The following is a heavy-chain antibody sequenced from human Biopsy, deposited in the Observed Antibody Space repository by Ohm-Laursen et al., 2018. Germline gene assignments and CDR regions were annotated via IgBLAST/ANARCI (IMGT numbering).Heavy chain of an antibody. CDR2: VYYTGST. V-gene: IGHV4-59*02. CDR1: GGRVSSYY. Sequence: TLSCTCTVAGGRVSSYYWSRMRQPPGKGLEWIGYVYYTGSTDYNPSLQSRVTISVDTSKNHFSLRLRSVTPADTAIYYCARDRGYYSDRTVPGYFDLWGRGTLVTVSS. J-gene: IGHJ2*01. D-gene: IGHD3-22*01. CDR3: ARDRGYYSDRTVPGYFDL.